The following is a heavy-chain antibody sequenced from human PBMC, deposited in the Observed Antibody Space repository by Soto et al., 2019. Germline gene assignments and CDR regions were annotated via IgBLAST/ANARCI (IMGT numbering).Heavy chain of an antibody. V-gene: IGHV4-59*01. CDR1: GGSISSYY. D-gene: IGHD6-19*01. CDR3: ARTAGVDSSGWYVGWFDP. CDR2: IYYSGST. J-gene: IGHJ5*02. Sequence: PLETLSLTCTVSGGSISSYYWSWIRQPPGKGLEWIGYIYYSGSTNYNPSLKSRVTISVDTSKNQFSLKLSSVTAADTAVYYCARTAGVDSSGWYVGWFDPWGQGTLVTVSS.